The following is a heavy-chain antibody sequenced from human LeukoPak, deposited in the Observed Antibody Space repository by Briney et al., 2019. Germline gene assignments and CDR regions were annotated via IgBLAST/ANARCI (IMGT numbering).Heavy chain of an antibody. CDR2: IKEDESER. CDR1: GFTFSSYG. D-gene: IGHD2-8*02. V-gene: IGHV3-7*01. Sequence: SGGSLRLSCAAAGFTFSSYGMDWVRQAPGKGLEWLANIKEDESERNYVDSVKGRFTISRDNARNSLYLQMTSLRPEDTAVYYCAREHWSRLDWSQGTLVTVSS. J-gene: IGHJ4*02. CDR3: AREHWSRLD.